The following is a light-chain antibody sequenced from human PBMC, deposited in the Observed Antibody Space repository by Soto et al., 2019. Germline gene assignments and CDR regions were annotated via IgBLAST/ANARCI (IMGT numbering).Light chain of an antibody. Sequence: EIVMTQSPATLSVSPGERATLSCRASQSVGGGLAWYQQKPGQAPRLLIYGASARATGIPARFSGSGSGTEFTLAISSLQSEDFAVYYCQQYHNWPLTFGPGTKVDIK. V-gene: IGKV3-15*01. J-gene: IGKJ3*01. CDR1: QSVGGG. CDR2: GAS. CDR3: QQYHNWPLT.